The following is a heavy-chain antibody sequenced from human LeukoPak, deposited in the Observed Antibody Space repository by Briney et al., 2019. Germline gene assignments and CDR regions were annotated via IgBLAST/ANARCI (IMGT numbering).Heavy chain of an antibody. CDR2: ISASGGST. V-gene: IGHV3-23*01. D-gene: IGHD3-10*01. CDR3: AKVDVVRGVNMYYYDY. CDR1: GFTFSSCA. J-gene: IGHJ4*02. Sequence: GGSLRLSCAASGFTFSSCAMSWVRQAPGQGLEWVSAISASGGSTYYVDSVKGRFTISRDNSKNTVYLQMNSLRAEDTAVYYCAKVDVVRGVNMYYYDYWGQGNLVTVSS.